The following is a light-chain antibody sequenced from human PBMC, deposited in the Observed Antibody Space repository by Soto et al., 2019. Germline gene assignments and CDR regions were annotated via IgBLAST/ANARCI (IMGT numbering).Light chain of an antibody. CDR3: SSYTGSSTRYV. V-gene: IGLV2-14*03. Sequence: QSALTQPASVSGSPGQSITISCTGTSSDVGEYNYVSWYQHHPGKAPKLLIFDVSNRPSGVSNRFSGSKSGNTASLTISGLQAEDEADYYCSSYTGSSTRYVFGTGTKLTVL. CDR2: DVS. J-gene: IGLJ1*01. CDR1: SSDVGEYNY.